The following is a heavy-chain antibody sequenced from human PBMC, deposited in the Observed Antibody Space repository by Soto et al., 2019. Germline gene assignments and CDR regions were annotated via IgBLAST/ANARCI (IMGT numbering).Heavy chain of an antibody. CDR2: MYYSGSP. D-gene: IGHD4-17*01. CDR3: ARGNYGDPYYFDY. CDR1: GGSLNSGGYY. J-gene: IGHJ4*02. V-gene: IGHV4-31*11. Sequence: QAQLQESGPGLVKPSQTLSLTCAVSGGSLNSGGYYWSWIRQRPGKGLEWIGYMYYSGSPYYNPSLRSRLTMSVDTSKNHFSLKLSSVTAADTAVYYCARGNYGDPYYFDYWGQGILVTVSS.